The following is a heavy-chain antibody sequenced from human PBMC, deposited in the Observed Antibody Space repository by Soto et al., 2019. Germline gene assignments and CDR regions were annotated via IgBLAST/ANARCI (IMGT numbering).Heavy chain of an antibody. CDR3: ARPIDYYDSSGYEFGY. D-gene: IGHD3-22*01. Sequence: SETLSLTCTVSGGSISSSSYYWGWIRHPPGKGLEWIGSIYYSGSTYYNPSLKSRVTISVDTSKNQFSLKLSSVTAADTAVYYCARPIDYYDSSGYEFGYWGQGTLVTVSS. CDR2: IYYSGST. CDR1: GGSISSSSYY. V-gene: IGHV4-39*01. J-gene: IGHJ4*02.